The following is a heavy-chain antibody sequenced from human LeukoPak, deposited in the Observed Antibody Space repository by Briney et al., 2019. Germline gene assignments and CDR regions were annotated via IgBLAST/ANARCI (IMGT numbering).Heavy chain of an antibody. CDR1: GGTFSSYA. J-gene: IGHJ4*02. D-gene: IGHD5-18*01. CDR2: IIPILGIA. V-gene: IGHV1-69*04. CDR3: ARGAGMWIQLFGPFDY. Sequence: GASVKVSCKASGGTFSSYAISWVRQAPGQGLEWMGRIIPILGIANYAQKFQGRVTITADKSTSTAYMELSSLRSEDTAVYYCARGAGMWIQLFGPFDYWGQGTLVTVSS.